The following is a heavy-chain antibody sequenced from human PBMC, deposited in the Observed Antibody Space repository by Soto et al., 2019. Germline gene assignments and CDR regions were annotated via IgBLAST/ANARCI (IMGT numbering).Heavy chain of an antibody. J-gene: IGHJ5*02. CDR3: ARVAAGAWFDP. V-gene: IGHV3-30-3*01. CDR1: GFTFSSYA. CDR2: ISYDGSNK. Sequence: GGSLRLSCAASGFTFSSYAMHWVRQAPGKGLEWVAVISYDGSNKYYADSVKGRFTISRDNSKNTLYLQMNSLRAEDTAVYYCARVAAGAWFDPWGQGTLVTVSS. D-gene: IGHD6-25*01.